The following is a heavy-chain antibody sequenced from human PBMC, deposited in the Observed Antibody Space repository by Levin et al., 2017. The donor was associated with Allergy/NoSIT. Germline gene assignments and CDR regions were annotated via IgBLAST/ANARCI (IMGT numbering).Heavy chain of an antibody. D-gene: IGHD3-16*01. J-gene: IGHJ4*02. V-gene: IGHV3-49*03. CDR2: IRTKAHGGTT. CDR1: GFIFGDYA. CDR3: TRDRKGGDY. Sequence: GGSLRLSCTASGFIFGDYAMTWLRQAPGKGPEWVGFIRTKAHGGTTEYAASVKGRFTISRDDSKSFVYLQMNSLKTEDTAVYYCTRDRKGGDYWGQGTLVTVSS.